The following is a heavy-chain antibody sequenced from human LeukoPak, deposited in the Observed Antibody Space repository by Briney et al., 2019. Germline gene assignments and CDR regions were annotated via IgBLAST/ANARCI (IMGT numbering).Heavy chain of an antibody. J-gene: IGHJ4*02. CDR1: GYTFTDFS. CDR3: SRIPKLAPTGDFDY. Sequence: ASVKVSCKTSGYTFTDFSIHWVRQAPGQGLEWMGYIDPANGATRYAQKLQGRVTITRDTSSTTAYMDLRSLRSDDTAVHYCSRIPKLAPTGDFDYWGQGTLVTVSS. V-gene: IGHV1-2*02. D-gene: IGHD1-1*01. CDR2: IDPANGAT.